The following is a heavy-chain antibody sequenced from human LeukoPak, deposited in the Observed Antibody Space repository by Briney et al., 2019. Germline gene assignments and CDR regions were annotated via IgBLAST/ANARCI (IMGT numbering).Heavy chain of an antibody. Sequence: SETLSLTCTVSGGSISSYYWSWIRQPPGKGLEWIGYIYYSGSTNYNPSLKSRVTISVDTSKNQFSLKLSPVTAADTAVYYCARGRYDSSGYYTTVDYWGQGTLVTVSS. CDR1: GGSISSYY. D-gene: IGHD3-22*01. V-gene: IGHV4-59*01. CDR2: IYYSGST. CDR3: ARGRYDSSGYYTTVDY. J-gene: IGHJ4*02.